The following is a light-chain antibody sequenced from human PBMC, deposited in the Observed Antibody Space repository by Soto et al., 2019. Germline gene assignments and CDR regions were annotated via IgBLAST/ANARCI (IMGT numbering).Light chain of an antibody. CDR3: QQYNSYSWT. CDR2: KAS. CDR1: QTISNW. V-gene: IGKV1-5*03. J-gene: IGKJ1*01. Sequence: DIQMTQSPSTLSPSVGDRVTITCRASQTISNWLAWYQQKPGNAPKLLIYKASTLESGVPSRFSGSGSGTEFTLTISSLQPDDFATYYCQQYNSYSWTFGQGTKVEIK.